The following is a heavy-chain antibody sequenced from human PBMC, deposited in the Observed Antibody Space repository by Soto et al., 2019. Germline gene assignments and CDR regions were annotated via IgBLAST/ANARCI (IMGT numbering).Heavy chain of an antibody. CDR2: ISYDGSNK. J-gene: IGHJ4*02. Sequence: QVQLVESGGGVVQPGRSLRLSCAASGFTFSSYGMHWVRQAPGKGLEWVAVISYDGSNKYYADSVKGRFTISRDNSKNTLYLQMNSLRAEDTAVYYCAKDWSGSYFDYWGQGTLVTVSS. CDR3: AKDWSGSYFDY. V-gene: IGHV3-30*18. CDR1: GFTFSSYG. D-gene: IGHD3-3*01.